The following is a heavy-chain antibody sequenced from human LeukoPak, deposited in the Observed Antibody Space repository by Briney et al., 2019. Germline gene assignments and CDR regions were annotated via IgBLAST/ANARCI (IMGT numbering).Heavy chain of an antibody. V-gene: IGHV4-59*01. D-gene: IGHD6-19*01. Sequence: SETLSLTCSVFGGSISNYYWSWIRQPPGKGLEWIGYIYYSGSTNYNPSLKSRVTISVDTSKNQFSLKLSSVTAADTAVYYCARVGLGAVGFDYWGQGTLVTVSS. CDR2: IYYSGST. CDR1: GGSISNYY. J-gene: IGHJ4*02. CDR3: ARVGLGAVGFDY.